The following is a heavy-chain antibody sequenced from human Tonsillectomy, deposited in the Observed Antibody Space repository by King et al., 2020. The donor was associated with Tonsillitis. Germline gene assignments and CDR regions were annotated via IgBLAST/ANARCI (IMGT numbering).Heavy chain of an antibody. CDR2: IDPIDSYT. Sequence: QLVQSGAELKKPGESLRLSCKGSGYTFTSRWVSWVRQMPGKGLEWMGRIDPIDSYTYYSPSFRGHVTLSVDKSISTVYLQWSSLKASDTAMYYCAARDCESTSCFFDYWGQGTLVTVSS. D-gene: IGHD2-2*01. CDR1: GYTFTSRW. CDR3: AARDCESTSCFFDY. J-gene: IGHJ4*02. V-gene: IGHV5-10-1*03.